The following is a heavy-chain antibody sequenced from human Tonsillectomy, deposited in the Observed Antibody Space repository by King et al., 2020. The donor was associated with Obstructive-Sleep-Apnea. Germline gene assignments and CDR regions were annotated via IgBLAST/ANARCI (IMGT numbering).Heavy chain of an antibody. V-gene: IGHV4-30-2*01. CDR2: IYHSGST. J-gene: IGHJ6*02. Sequence: QLQESGSGLVKPSQTLSLTCAVSGGSISSGGYSWSWIRQPPGKGLEWIGYIYHSGSTYYNPSLKSRVTISVDRSKNQFSLKLGSVTAADTAVDYCARGSDYGDHGGYYYYGMDVWGQGTTVTVSS. CDR3: ARGSDYGDHGGYYYYGMDV. D-gene: IGHD4-17*01. CDR1: GGSISSGGYS.